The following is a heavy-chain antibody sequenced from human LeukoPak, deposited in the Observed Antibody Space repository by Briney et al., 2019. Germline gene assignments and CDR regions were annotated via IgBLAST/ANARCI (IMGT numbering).Heavy chain of an antibody. CDR2: IKSKTDGGTT. CDR1: GFTFSNAW. D-gene: IGHD6-13*01. Sequence: GGSLRLSCAASGFTFSNAWMSWVRQAPGKGLEWVGRIKSKTDGGTTDYAAPVKGRFTISRDDSKNTLYLQMNSLKTEDTAVYYCTISLPYSSGWYYWGQGTLVTVSS. CDR3: TISLPYSSGWYY. J-gene: IGHJ4*02. V-gene: IGHV3-15*01.